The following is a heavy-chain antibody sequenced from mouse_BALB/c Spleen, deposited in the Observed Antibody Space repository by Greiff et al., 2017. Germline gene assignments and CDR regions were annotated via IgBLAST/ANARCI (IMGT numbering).Heavy chain of an antibody. CDR3: ARNGYYGSSYWYFDV. J-gene: IGHJ1*01. Sequence: VQLVESGPGLVQPSQSLSITCTVSGFSLTSYGVHWVRQSPGKGLEWLGVIWSGGSTDYNAAFISRLSISKDNSTSQVFFKMNSLQANDTAIYYCARNGYYGSSYWYFDVWGAGTTVTVSS. CDR1: GFSLTSYG. D-gene: IGHD1-1*01. CDR2: IWSGGST. V-gene: IGHV2-2*02.